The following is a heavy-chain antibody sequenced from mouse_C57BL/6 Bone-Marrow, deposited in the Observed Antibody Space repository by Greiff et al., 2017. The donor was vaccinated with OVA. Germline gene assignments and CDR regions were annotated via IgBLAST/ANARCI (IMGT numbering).Heavy chain of an antibody. CDR1: GYSITSGYY. J-gene: IGHJ2*01. V-gene: IGHV3-6*01. CDR2: ISYDGSN. CDR3: ARDRDYDYDIDY. D-gene: IGHD2-4*01. Sequence: VQLQQSGPGLVKPSQSLSLTCSVTGYSITSGYYWNWIRQFPGNKLEWMGYISYDGSNNYNPSLKNRISITRDTSKNQFFLKLNSVTTEDTATYYCARDRDYDYDIDYWGQGTTLTVSS.